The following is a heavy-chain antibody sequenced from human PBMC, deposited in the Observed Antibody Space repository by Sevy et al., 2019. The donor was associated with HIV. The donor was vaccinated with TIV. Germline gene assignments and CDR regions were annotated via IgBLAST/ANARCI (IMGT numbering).Heavy chain of an antibody. CDR1: GFTFSDYY. J-gene: IGHJ4*02. Sequence: GGSLRLSCAASGFTFSDYYMSWIRQAPGKGLEWVSYISSSSSYTNYANSVKGRFTISGDNSKNSLYLQMNSLRAEDTAVYYCATTPTVTTGPYYFDSWGQGTLVTVSS. V-gene: IGHV3-11*06. D-gene: IGHD4-17*01. CDR3: ATTPTVTTGPYYFDS. CDR2: ISSSSSYT.